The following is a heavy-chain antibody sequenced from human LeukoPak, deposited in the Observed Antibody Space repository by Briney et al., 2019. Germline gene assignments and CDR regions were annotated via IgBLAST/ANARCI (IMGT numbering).Heavy chain of an antibody. J-gene: IGHJ4*02. CDR1: GFTFSSYA. Sequence: GGSLRLSCAASGFTFSSYAMSWVRQAPGKGLEWVPAISGSGGSTYNADSVKGRFSISRDNSKNTLYLQMNSLRAEDTAVYYCARGWYPFDYWGQGTLVTVSS. V-gene: IGHV3-23*01. CDR2: ISGSGGST. CDR3: ARGWYPFDY. D-gene: IGHD6-13*01.